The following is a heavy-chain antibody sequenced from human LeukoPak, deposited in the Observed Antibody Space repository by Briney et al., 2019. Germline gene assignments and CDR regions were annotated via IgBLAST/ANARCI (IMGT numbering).Heavy chain of an antibody. V-gene: IGHV4-34*01. CDR1: GGSFSGYY. CDR2: INNSGST. J-gene: IGHJ4*02. CDR3: ARASITIFGVVIDY. D-gene: IGHD3-3*01. Sequence: SETLSLTCAVYGGSFSGYYWSWIRQPPGKGVEGIGEINNSGSTNSIPSLKSRVTISVDTSKNQFSLKLSSVTAAETAVYYCARASITIFGVVIDYWGQGTLVTVSS.